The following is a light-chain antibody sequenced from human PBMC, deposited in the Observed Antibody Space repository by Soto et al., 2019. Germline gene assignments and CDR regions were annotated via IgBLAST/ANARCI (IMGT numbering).Light chain of an antibody. CDR1: QSVSSDY. J-gene: IGKJ5*01. CDR2: GAS. Sequence: EIVLTQAPCTLSSSPGERATLSCRASQSVSSDYLAWYHQKPGQPPRLLIYGASSRATGIPDRFSGSGSGTDFTLTISRLEPEDFAVYYCHQYGSSPTFGQGTRLEIK. V-gene: IGKV3-20*01. CDR3: HQYGSSPT.